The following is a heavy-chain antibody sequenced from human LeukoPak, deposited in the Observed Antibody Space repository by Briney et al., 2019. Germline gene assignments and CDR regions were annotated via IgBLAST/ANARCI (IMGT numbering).Heavy chain of an antibody. CDR2: IYPGDSDT. D-gene: IGHD6-6*01. J-gene: IGHJ4*02. CDR1: GYSFTSYW. V-gene: IGHV5-51*01. CDR3: ARHPRSSSSLHRVPDY. Sequence: GESLKISCKGSGYSFTSYWIGWVRQMPGKGLEWMGIIYPGDSDTRYSPSFQGQVTISADKSISTAYLQWSSLKASDTAMYYCARHPRSSSSLHRVPDYWGQGTLVTVSS.